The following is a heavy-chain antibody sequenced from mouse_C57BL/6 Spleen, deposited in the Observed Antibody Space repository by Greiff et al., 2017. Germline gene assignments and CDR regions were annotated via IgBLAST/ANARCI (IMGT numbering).Heavy chain of an antibody. D-gene: IGHD1-1*01. J-gene: IGHJ1*03. V-gene: IGHV5-4*01. CDR1: GFTFSSYA. CDR2: ISDGGSYT. Sequence: EVKVVESGGGLVKPGGSLKLSCAASGFTFSSYAMSWVRQTPEKRLEWVATISDGGSYTYYPDNVKGRFTISSANAKNNLYLQMSHLTSEDTAMYYCAREGYYGTYSYFDVWGTGTTVTVSS. CDR3: AREGYYGTYSYFDV.